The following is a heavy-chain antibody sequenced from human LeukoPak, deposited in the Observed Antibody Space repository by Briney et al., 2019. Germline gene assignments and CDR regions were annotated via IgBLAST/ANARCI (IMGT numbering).Heavy chain of an antibody. CDR3: AKFIRDYDFWSGSYRAQWFDP. CDR2: ISGSGDDT. D-gene: IGHD3-3*01. Sequence: GGSLRLSCLASGFAFSNYAMSWVRQAPGMGLEWVSTISGSGDDTYYADSVKGRFTISRDNSKGTLYLQMSSLRAEDRAIYLCAKFIRDYDFWSGSYRAQWFDPWGQGTLVTVSS. CDR1: GFAFSNYA. V-gene: IGHV3-23*01. J-gene: IGHJ5*02.